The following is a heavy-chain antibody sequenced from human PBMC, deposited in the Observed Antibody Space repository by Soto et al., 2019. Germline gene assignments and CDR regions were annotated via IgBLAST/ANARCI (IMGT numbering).Heavy chain of an antibody. D-gene: IGHD2-2*01. CDR2: ISAYNGNT. CDR3: ARASSTSFFRGYRDYDWFGWFDP. V-gene: IGHV1-18*01. CDR1: GYCRIGDV. J-gene: IGHJ5*02. Sequence: XSVKLSWSASGYCRIGDVISWVLQTHGQGRERMGWISAYNGNTNYAQKLQGRVTMTTDTSTSTAYMELRSLRSDDTAVYYCARASSTSFFRGYRDYDWFGWFDPRGQATQVTFYS.